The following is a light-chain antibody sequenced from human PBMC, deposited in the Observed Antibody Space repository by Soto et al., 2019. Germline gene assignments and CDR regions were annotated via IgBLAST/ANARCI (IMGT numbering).Light chain of an antibody. CDR2: AAT. J-gene: IGKJ1*01. CDR1: QSIDTY. CDR3: QKVYSPPGT. V-gene: IGKV1-39*01. Sequence: DIQMTQSPSSLSASVGERVTITCRASQSIDTYLNWYQLKPGKAPNLLIYAATRLHTGVPSRFSGSGSGTGFTLSISNLQPEDFATYYCQKVYSPPGTFGQGTKV.